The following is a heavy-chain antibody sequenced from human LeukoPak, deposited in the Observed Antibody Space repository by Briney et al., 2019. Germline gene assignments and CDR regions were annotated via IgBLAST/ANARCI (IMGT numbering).Heavy chain of an antibody. CDR3: ARAGYSYGYPDY. D-gene: IGHD5-18*01. J-gene: IGHJ4*02. CDR2: ISGSGGST. V-gene: IGHV3-23*01. CDR1: GLTFGSYA. Sequence: PGGSLRLSCAASGLTFGSYAMSWVRQAPGKGLEWVSAISGSGGSTYYADSVKGRFTISRDNSKNTLYLQMNSLRAEDTAVYYCARAGYSYGYPDYWGQGTLVTVSS.